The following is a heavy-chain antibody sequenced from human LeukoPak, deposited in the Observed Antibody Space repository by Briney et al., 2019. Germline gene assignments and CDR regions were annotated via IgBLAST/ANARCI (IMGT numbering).Heavy chain of an antibody. J-gene: IGHJ6*04. D-gene: IGHD6-13*01. V-gene: IGHV4-38-2*02. CDR3: AREAVAAAGVGMDG. Sequence: SETLSLTCTVSGYSISSGYYWGWIRQPPGKGLEWIGSIYHSGSTYYNPSLKSRVTISVDTSKNQFSVKLSSVTAADTAVYYCAREAVAAAGVGMDGWGKGTTVTVSS. CDR2: IYHSGST. CDR1: GYSISSGYY.